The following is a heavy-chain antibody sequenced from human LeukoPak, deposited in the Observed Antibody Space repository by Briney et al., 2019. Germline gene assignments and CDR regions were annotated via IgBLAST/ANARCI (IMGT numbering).Heavy chain of an antibody. CDR3: ASLPYYYDSSGYGAFDI. V-gene: IGHV1-2*02. CDR2: INPNSGGT. D-gene: IGHD3-22*01. Sequence: ASVKVSCKASGYTFTGYYMHWVRQAPGQGLEWMGWINPNSGGTNYAQKFQGRVTMTRDTSISTAYMELSRLRSDDTAVYYCASLPYYYDSSGYGAFDIWGQGTMVTVSS. J-gene: IGHJ3*02. CDR1: GYTFTGYY.